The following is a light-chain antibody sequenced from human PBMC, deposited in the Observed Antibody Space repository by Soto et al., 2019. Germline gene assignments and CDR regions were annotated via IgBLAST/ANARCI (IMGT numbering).Light chain of an antibody. Sequence: EIVLTQSPATLSLSPGERATLSCRASQSVSSYLAWYQQKPGQAPRLLIYDASNRATGIPARFSGSGSGTDFTLTISSLEPEDFAFYYCHQHSNWPPPLTFGGGTKVEIK. CDR2: DAS. V-gene: IGKV3-11*01. J-gene: IGKJ4*01. CDR3: HQHSNWPPPLT. CDR1: QSVSSY.